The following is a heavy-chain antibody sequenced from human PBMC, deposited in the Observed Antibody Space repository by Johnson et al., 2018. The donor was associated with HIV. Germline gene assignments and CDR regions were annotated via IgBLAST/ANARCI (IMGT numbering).Heavy chain of an antibody. Sequence: QVQLVESGGGVVRPGRSLRLSCAASGFTFSSYAMHWVRQAPGKGLEWVSIIYSGGTTYHADSVKGRFTISRDHSKNTLYLQMNSLKTEDTAVYYCTSMTTGKTPPFGAFDIWGQGTMVTVSS. CDR2: IYSGGTT. V-gene: IGHV3-NL1*01. CDR3: TSMTTGKTPPFGAFDI. CDR1: GFTFSSYA. D-gene: IGHD4-11*01. J-gene: IGHJ3*02.